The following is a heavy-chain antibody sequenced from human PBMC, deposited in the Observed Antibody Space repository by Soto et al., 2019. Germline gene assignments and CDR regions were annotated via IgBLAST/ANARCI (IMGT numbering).Heavy chain of an antibody. V-gene: IGHV1-2*04. CDR3: ARELLGAVADTEYFQH. J-gene: IGHJ1*01. CDR1: GYTFTGYY. D-gene: IGHD6-19*01. CDR2: INPNSGGT. Sequence: ASVKVSCKASGYTFTGYYMHWVRQAPGQGLEWMGWINPNSGGTNYAQKFQGWVTMTRDTSISTAYMELSRLRSDDTAVYYCARELLGAVADTEYFQHWSQGTLVTVSS.